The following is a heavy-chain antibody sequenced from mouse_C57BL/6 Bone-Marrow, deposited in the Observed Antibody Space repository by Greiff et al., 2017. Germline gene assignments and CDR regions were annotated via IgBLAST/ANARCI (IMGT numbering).Heavy chain of an antibody. J-gene: IGHJ2*01. CDR2: IDPSDSET. V-gene: IGHV1-52*01. CDR3: ARRGPMGDFDY. CDR1: GYTFTSYW. D-gene: IGHD1-1*02. Sequence: QVQLQQPGAELVRPGSSVKLSCKASGYTFTSYWMHWVKQRPIQGLEWIGNIDPSDSETHYNQKFKDKATLTVDKSSSTAYMQLSSLTSEDSAVYYCARRGPMGDFDYWGQGTTLTVSS.